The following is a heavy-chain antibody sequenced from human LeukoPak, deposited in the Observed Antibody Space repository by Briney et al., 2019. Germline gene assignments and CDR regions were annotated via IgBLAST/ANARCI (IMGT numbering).Heavy chain of an antibody. J-gene: IGHJ4*02. D-gene: IGHD3-22*01. CDR2: ISGSGGST. Sequence: ASVKVSCKASGGTFSSYAMSWVRQAPGKGLEWVSAISGSGGSTYYADSVKGRFTISRDNAKNTLYLQMNSLRAEDTAVYYCARDIGYYDYFDYWGQGTLVTVSS. CDR3: ARDIGYYDYFDY. V-gene: IGHV3-23*01. CDR1: GGTFSSYA.